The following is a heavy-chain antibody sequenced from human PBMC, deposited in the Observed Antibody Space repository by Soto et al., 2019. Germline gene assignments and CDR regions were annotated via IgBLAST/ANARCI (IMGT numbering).Heavy chain of an antibody. J-gene: IGHJ4*02. CDR1: GFTFSSYE. Sequence: EVQLVESGGGLVQPGGSLRLSCAASGFTFSSYEMNWVRQAPGKGLEWASYISSSGSTIYYADSVKGRFTISRDNAKNSLYLQMNSLRAEDTAVYYCARGGYSYGLDYWGQGTLVTVSS. V-gene: IGHV3-48*03. CDR3: ARGGYSYGLDY. CDR2: ISSSGSTI. D-gene: IGHD5-18*01.